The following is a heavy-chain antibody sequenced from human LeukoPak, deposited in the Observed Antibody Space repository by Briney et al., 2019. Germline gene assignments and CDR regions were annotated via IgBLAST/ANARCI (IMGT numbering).Heavy chain of an antibody. CDR2: LSGTSDTI. CDR1: GFTFSDYY. CDR3: ARGGAHGMDV. Sequence: GGSLRLSCAASGFTFSDYYMSWIRQAPGKGLEWVSYLSGTSDTIDYADSVKGRFTISRDNDKNSVFLQMNSLRAEDTALYYCARGGAHGMDVWGQGTTVTVSS. J-gene: IGHJ6*02. D-gene: IGHD1-26*01. V-gene: IGHV3-11*01.